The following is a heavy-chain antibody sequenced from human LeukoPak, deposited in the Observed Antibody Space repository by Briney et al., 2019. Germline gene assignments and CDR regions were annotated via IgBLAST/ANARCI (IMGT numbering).Heavy chain of an antibody. CDR3: ARIAYSGYDFRGGADY. D-gene: IGHD5-12*01. Sequence: PSETLSLTCTVSGGSIGSYYWSWIRQPPGKGLELIGYIYYSGSTNYNPSLKSRVTISVDTSKKQFSLKLSSVTAADTAVYYCARIAYSGYDFRGGADYWGQGTLVTVSS. CDR1: GGSIGSYY. CDR2: IYYSGST. V-gene: IGHV4-59*01. J-gene: IGHJ4*02.